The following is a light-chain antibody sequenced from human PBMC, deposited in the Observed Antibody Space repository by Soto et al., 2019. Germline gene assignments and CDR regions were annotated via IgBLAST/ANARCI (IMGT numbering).Light chain of an antibody. Sequence: DIQMTLSPSTLSGSVGDRVTITCRASRTISSWLAWYQQKPGKAPKLLIYKASTLTSGVPSRFSGSGSGTEFTLTISSLQPDDFATYYCQHYNSYSEAFGQGTKVDIK. CDR1: RTISSW. V-gene: IGKV1-5*03. CDR3: QHYNSYSEA. J-gene: IGKJ1*01. CDR2: KAS.